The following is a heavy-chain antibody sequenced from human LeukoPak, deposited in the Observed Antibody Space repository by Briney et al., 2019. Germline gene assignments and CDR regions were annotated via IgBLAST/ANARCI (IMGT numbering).Heavy chain of an antibody. CDR2: ISSTEDDT. J-gene: IGHJ5*02. CDR3: ARGVHSGYDYRASWFDP. D-gene: IGHD5-12*01. V-gene: IGHV3-23*01. CDR1: GFIFSNYA. Sequence: GGSLRLSCVASGFIFSNYAMGWVRQAPGQGLEWVSTISSTEDDTYYADSVKGRFTISRDNSKNTLSLQLNSLSAEDTAVYYCARGVHSGYDYRASWFDPWGQGTLVTVSS.